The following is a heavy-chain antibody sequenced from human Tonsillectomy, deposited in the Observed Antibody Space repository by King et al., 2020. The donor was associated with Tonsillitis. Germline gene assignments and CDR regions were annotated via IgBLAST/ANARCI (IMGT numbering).Heavy chain of an antibody. V-gene: IGHV1-3*01. CDR1: GYSFTTYA. CDR2: INPGNGET. CDR3: ARNTGSTAWFHPFDF. D-gene: IGHD2-15*01. Sequence: QLQLVQSGAEVKKPGASVKVSCKASGYSFTTYAMHWVRQAPGQSLEWMAWINPGNGETKYSQMFQGRVTITTDTSANAVYMDLSSLRSEDTAVYFCARNTGSTAWFHPFDFWGQGTLVTVSS. J-gene: IGHJ4*02.